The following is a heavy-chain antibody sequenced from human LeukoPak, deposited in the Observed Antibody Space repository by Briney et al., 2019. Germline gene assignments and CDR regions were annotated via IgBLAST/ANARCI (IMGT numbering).Heavy chain of an antibody. CDR2: INTDGNTR. D-gene: IGHD3-22*01. J-gene: IGHJ4*02. CDR3: VRDMGYYDKV. V-gene: IGHV3-74*01. CDR1: GFTFSTSW. Sequence: GGSLRLSCAPSGFTFSTSWMHWVRQAPGKGRVWGSRINTDGNTRDYADSVKGRFTISRDNAKNTLYLQMNSLRAEDTAIYYCVRDMGYYDKVWGQGTLVTVSS.